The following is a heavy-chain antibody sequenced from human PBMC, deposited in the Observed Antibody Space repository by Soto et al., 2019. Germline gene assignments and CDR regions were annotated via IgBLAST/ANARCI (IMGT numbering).Heavy chain of an antibody. Sequence: PGGSLRLSCAASGFTFSSYAIHWVRQAPGKGLEWVAVISYDGSNKYYADSVKGRFTISRDNSKNTLYLQMNSLRAEDTAVYYCARDQEYTAAAGIWDYYYGMDVWGQGTTVTVSS. J-gene: IGHJ6*02. CDR1: GFTFSSYA. D-gene: IGHD6-13*01. CDR2: ISYDGSNK. V-gene: IGHV3-30-3*01. CDR3: ARDQEYTAAAGIWDYYYGMDV.